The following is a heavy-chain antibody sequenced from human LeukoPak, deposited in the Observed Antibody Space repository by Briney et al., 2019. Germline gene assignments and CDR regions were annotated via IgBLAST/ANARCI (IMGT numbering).Heavy chain of an antibody. CDR2: ISYDGSNK. V-gene: IGHV3-30-3*01. Sequence: GGSLRLSCAASGFTFSNYAMHWVRQAPGKGLEWVTAISYDGSNKYYADSVKGRFTISRDNSKNTLYLQMNSLRAEDTAVYYCARGAGGSSSWSTIRYLVCWGQGTLVTVSS. CDR3: ARGAGGSSSWSTIRYLVC. D-gene: IGHD6-13*01. J-gene: IGHJ4*02. CDR1: GFTFSNYA.